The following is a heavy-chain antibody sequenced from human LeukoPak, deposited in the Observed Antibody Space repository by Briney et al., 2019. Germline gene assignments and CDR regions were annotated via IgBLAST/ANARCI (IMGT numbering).Heavy chain of an antibody. V-gene: IGHV1-2*02. J-gene: IGHJ4*02. CDR3: ARGTRGSYSSIHD. D-gene: IGHD1-26*01. CDR1: GYTFSDYY. CDR2: INPNSGGT. Sequence: ASVKVSCKASGYTFSDYYIHWVRQAPGQGLEWVGWINPNSGGTDSAQKLQGRVSMTRDTSISATYMELRTLTSDDTAVYYCARGTRGSYSSIHDWGQGTLVTVSS.